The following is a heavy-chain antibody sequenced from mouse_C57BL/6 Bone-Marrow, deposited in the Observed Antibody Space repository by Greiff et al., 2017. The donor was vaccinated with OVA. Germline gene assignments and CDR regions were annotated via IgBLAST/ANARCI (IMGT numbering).Heavy chain of an antibody. CDR3: VVYYGSSYGFAY. CDR1: GFNIKNTY. D-gene: IGHD1-1*01. CDR2: IDPANGNT. V-gene: IGHV14-3*01. J-gene: IGHJ3*01. Sequence: EVQLQESVAELVRPGASVKLSCTASGFNIKNTYMHWVKQRPEQGLEWIGRIDPANGNTKYAPKFQGKATITADTSSNTAYLQLSSLTSEDTAIYYCVVYYGSSYGFAYWGQGTLVTVSA.